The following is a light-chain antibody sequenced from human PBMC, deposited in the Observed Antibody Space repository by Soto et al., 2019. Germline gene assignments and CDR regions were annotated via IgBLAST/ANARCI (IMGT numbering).Light chain of an antibody. CDR1: QSVPRH. Sequence: DIVLTQSPASMSLSPGERATVSCRASQSVPRHFAWYQQRPGLPPRLLIYDASSRATGVPDRFSGSGSGTDFILTISSLEPEDFAVYYCQQSSNWPPEITFGQGTRLEIK. CDR3: QQSSNWPPEIT. CDR2: DAS. V-gene: IGKV3-11*01. J-gene: IGKJ5*01.